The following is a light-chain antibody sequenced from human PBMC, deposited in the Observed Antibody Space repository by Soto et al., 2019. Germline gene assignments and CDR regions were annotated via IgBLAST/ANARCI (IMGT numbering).Light chain of an antibody. Sequence: QSVLTQPASVSGSPGQSITISCTGTSSDVGGYNYVSWYQQHPGKAPKLIIYEVSDRPSGVSNRFYGSKSGNTASLTISGLQAQDEAEYYCSSYTSSSTLWVFGGGTKLTVL. J-gene: IGLJ3*02. CDR3: SSYTSSSTLWV. CDR1: SSDVGGYNY. V-gene: IGLV2-14*01. CDR2: EVS.